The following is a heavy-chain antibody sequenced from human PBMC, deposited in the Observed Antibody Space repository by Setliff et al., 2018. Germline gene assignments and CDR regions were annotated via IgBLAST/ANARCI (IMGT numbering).Heavy chain of an antibody. CDR1: GGSFSGYY. Sequence: SETLSLTCAVYGGSFSGYYWSWIRQPPGKGLEWIGEINHSGSTNYNPSLKSRVTISVDTSKNQFSLKLSSVTAEDTAVYYCARGLREDGYNLADYWGQGTLVTVSS. CDR3: ARGLREDGYNLADY. CDR2: INHSGST. D-gene: IGHD5-12*01. J-gene: IGHJ4*02. V-gene: IGHV4-34*01.